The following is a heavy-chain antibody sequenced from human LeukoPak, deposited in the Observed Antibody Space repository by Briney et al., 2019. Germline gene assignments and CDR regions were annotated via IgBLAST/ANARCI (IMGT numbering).Heavy chain of an antibody. D-gene: IGHD5-18*01. V-gene: IGHV3-21*06. CDR1: GFTFSSYS. J-gene: IGHJ4*02. CDR3: ARGGYSYVYGYFDY. Sequence: GGSLRLSCAASGFTFSSYSMNWVRQAPGKGLEWVASISSSSSFLTHAGSVKGRYAISRDNAKNSLYLQVNSQRAEDTAVYYCARGGYSYVYGYFDYWGQGTLVTVSS. CDR2: ISSSSSFL.